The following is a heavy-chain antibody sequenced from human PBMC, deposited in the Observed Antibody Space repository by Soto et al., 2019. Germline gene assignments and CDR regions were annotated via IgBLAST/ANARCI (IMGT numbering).Heavy chain of an antibody. Sequence: SETLSLTCTVSGGSISSYYWSWIRQPPGKGLEWIASIYFSGSTYYNPSLKSRVTISVDTSTNQFSLKLSSVTAADTAVYHCARHRYYLGSRTYYPYYFDYWGQGTLVTVSS. CDR2: IYFSGST. CDR1: GGSISSYY. D-gene: IGHD3-10*01. V-gene: IGHV4-59*05. CDR3: ARHRYYLGSRTYYPYYFDY. J-gene: IGHJ4*02.